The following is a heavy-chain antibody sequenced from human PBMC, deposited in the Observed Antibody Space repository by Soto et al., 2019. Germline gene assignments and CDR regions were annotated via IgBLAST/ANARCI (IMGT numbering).Heavy chain of an antibody. V-gene: IGHV4-59*10. Sequence: PSETLSLTCAVYGGSISSYYWSWIRQPAGKGLEWIGRIYTSGSTNYNPSLKSRVTMSVDTSKNQFSLKLSSVTAADTAVYYCARVGYSYGYAYWGQGTLVTVSS. CDR3: ARVGYSYGYAY. D-gene: IGHD5-18*01. J-gene: IGHJ4*02. CDR1: GGSISSYY. CDR2: IYTSGST.